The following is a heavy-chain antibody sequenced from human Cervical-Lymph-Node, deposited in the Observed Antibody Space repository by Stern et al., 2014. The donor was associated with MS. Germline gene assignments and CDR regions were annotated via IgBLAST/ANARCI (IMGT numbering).Heavy chain of an antibody. D-gene: IGHD6-13*01. CDR1: GGSISSSSYY. J-gene: IGHJ4*02. Sequence: QVQLQESGPGLVKPSETLSLTCTVSGGSISSSSYYWGWIRQPPGKGLEWFGVFYLSGTPSYTLPQKSRVPIPGATSKNQSSLKLSFVTAADTAVYYCARHASWYADYWGQGTLVTVSS. V-gene: IGHV4-39*01. CDR2: FYLSGTP. CDR3: ARHASWYADY.